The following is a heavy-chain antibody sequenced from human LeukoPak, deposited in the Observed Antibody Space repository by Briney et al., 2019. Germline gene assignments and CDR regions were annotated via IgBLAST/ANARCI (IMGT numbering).Heavy chain of an antibody. D-gene: IGHD2-2*01. CDR1: GFTFSKYW. Sequence: GGSLRLSCAASGFTFSKYWMTWVRQAPGKGLEWVANIKQDGSVKYYLDSVKGRFTVSRDNAKNSLYLQMNSLRAEDTAVYYCARDQDVVVLLGVIAYDAFDLWGQGTTVTVSS. V-gene: IGHV3-7*01. CDR3: ARDQDVVVLLGVIAYDAFDL. CDR2: IKQDGSVK. J-gene: IGHJ3*01.